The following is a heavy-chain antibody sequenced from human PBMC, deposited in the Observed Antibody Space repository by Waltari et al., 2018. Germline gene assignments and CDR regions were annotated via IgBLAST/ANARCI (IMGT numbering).Heavy chain of an antibody. D-gene: IGHD2-8*02. V-gene: IGHV3-30*03. J-gene: IGHJ6*02. CDR3: ASCTGGNCYYYGFDV. CDR2: ISSDGSRK. Sequence: QVQLVESGGGVVQPGRSLRLACAAPGFTFSSLGMHWVRQTPGRGLEWVAVISSDGSRKSYADSVKGRFSISRDNSKNSLSLEMNSLRPEDTAVYYCASCTGGNCYYYGFDVWGQGTTVTVSS. CDR1: GFTFSSLG.